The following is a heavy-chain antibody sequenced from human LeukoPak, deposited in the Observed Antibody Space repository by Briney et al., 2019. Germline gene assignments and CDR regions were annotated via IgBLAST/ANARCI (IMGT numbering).Heavy chain of an antibody. CDR2: IYYSGST. D-gene: IGHD5-24*01. V-gene: IGHV4-39*01. CDR3: AGSPEGGYGYNFNY. Sequence: PETLSLTCTVSGGSISSSSYYWGWIRQPPGKGLEWIGSIYYSGSTYYNPSLKSRVTISVDTSKNQFSLKLSSVTAADTAVYYCAGSPEGGYGYNFNYWGQGTLVTVSS. J-gene: IGHJ4*02. CDR1: GGSISSSSYY.